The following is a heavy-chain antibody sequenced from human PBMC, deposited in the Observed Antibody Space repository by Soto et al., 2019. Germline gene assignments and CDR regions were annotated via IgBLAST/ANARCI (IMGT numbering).Heavy chain of an antibody. Sequence: PGGSLRLSCAASGFTFSTYGMHWVRQAPGKGLEWVAVIWYDGSNKYYADSVKGRFTISRDNSKNTLYLQLNSLRAEDTAVYYCARESTGARIDYWGQGTLVTVSS. D-gene: IGHD4-17*01. CDR1: GFTFSTYG. V-gene: IGHV3-33*01. CDR3: ARESTGARIDY. J-gene: IGHJ4*02. CDR2: IWYDGSNK.